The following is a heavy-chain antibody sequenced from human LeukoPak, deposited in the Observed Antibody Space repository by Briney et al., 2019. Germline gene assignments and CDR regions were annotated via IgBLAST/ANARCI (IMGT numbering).Heavy chain of an antibody. CDR2: IKQDGSEK. V-gene: IGHV3-7*01. CDR3: ARGNNWYGY. D-gene: IGHD5-24*01. J-gene: IGHJ4*02. Sequence: GGSLRLSCAASGFTFSLYWMNWVRRAPGKGLEWVANIKQDGSEKNYVDSVKGRFTISRDNAKNSLFLQMNSLRAEDTAAYYCARGNNWYGYWGQGTLVTVSS. CDR1: GFTFSLYW.